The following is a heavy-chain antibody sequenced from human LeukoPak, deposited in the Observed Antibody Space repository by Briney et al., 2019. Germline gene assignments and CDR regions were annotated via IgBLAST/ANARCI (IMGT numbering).Heavy chain of an antibody. CDR1: GFTFSSYG. CDR3: AKDRSPGNYPHY. J-gene: IGHJ4*02. CDR2: IRYDGSNK. D-gene: IGHD3-10*01. V-gene: IGHV3-30*02. Sequence: GGSPRLSCAASGFTFSSYGMHWVRQAPGKGLEWVAFIRYDGSNKYYADSVKGRFTISRDNSKNTLYLQTNSLRAEDTAVYYCAKDRSPGNYPHYWGQGTLVTVSS.